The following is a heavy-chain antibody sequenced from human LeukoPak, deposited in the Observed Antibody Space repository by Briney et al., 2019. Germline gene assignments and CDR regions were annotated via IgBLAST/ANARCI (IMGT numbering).Heavy chain of an antibody. CDR3: AREKVRQSGMDV. CDR2: INPNSGGT. J-gene: IGHJ6*02. Sequence: ASVKVSCKASGYTFAGYYMHWVRQAPGQGLEGMGRINPNSGGTNYAQKFQGRVTMTRDTSISTAYMELSRLRSDDTAVYYCAREKVRQSGMDVWGQGTTVTVSS. V-gene: IGHV1-2*06. D-gene: IGHD2-2*01. CDR1: GYTFAGYY.